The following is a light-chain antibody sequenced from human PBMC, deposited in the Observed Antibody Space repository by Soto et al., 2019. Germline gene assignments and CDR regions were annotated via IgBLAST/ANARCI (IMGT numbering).Light chain of an antibody. CDR3: QQYGSSPPLT. CDR2: VAS. J-gene: IGKJ4*01. V-gene: IGKV3-20*01. CDR1: QSVSSSY. Sequence: EIVLTQSPGTLSLSPGERATLSCRASQSVSSSYVAWYQQKPGQAPRLLIYVASSRATGIPNRFIGSGSGTDFTLTISRLEPEDFAVYYCQQYGSSPPLTFGGGTKVEIK.